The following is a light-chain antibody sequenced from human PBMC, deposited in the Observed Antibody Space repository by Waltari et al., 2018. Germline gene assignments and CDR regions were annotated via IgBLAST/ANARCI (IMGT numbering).Light chain of an antibody. CDR3: QQYYVGHRT. CDR2: WAS. V-gene: IGKV4-1*01. Sequence: DIVMTQSPDSLAVSLGERATINCKSSQSLFYSSNNKNYLAWYQQKPGQPPKLLFYWASTRGSGVPDRFTGTGSGTDFTLTINNLQAEDVAVYYCQQYYVGHRTVGQGTKVEIK. J-gene: IGKJ1*01. CDR1: QSLFYSSNNKNY.